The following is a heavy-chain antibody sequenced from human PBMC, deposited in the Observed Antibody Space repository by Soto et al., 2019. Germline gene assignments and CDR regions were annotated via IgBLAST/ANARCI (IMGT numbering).Heavy chain of an antibody. CDR1: GGSFSGYY. CDR3: ARDKQQLVRGGWFDP. J-gene: IGHJ5*02. Sequence: SETLSLTCAVYGGSFSGYYWSWIRQPPGKGLEWIGEINHSGSTNYNPSLKSRVTISVDTSKNQFSLKLSSVTAADTAVYYCARDKQQLVRGGWFDPWGQGTLVTVSS. CDR2: INHSGST. D-gene: IGHD6-13*01. V-gene: IGHV4-34*01.